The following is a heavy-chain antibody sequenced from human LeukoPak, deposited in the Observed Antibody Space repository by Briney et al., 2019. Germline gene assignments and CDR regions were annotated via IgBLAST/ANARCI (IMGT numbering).Heavy chain of an antibody. CDR3: ARLKILGYCSGGSCYSYYYYMDV. CDR1: GGSISSSSYY. Sequence: SETLSLTCTVSGGSISSSSYYRGWIRQPPGKGLEWIGSIYYSGSTYYNPSLKSRVTISVDTAKNQFSLKLSSVTAADTAVYYCARLKILGYCSGGSCYSYYYYMDVWGKGTTVTISS. J-gene: IGHJ6*03. CDR2: IYYSGST. D-gene: IGHD2-15*01. V-gene: IGHV4-39*01.